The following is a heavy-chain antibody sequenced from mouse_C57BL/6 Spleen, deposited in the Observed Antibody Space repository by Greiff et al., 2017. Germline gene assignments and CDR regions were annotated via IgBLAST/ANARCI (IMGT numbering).Heavy chain of an antibody. V-gene: IGHV1-59*01. CDR1: GYTFTSYW. CDR2: IDPSASYT. D-gene: IGHD2-4*01. Sequence: QVQLQQPGAELVRPGTSVKLSCKASGYTFTSYWMHWVKQRPGQGLEWIGVIDPSASYTNYNQKFKGKATLTVDTSSSTAYMQLSSLTSEDSAVYYCASQLRQTFDYWGQGTTLTVSS. J-gene: IGHJ2*01. CDR3: ASQLRQTFDY.